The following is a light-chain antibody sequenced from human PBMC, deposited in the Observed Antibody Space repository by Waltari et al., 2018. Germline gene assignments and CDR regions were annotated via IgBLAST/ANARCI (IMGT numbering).Light chain of an antibody. CDR3: QVWDSGSDHYV. V-gene: IGLV3-21*02. Sequence: SYVLTQPPSVSVAPGQTARISCDGNNIGSKNVHWYQQKPGQAPVLVVYEDGDRPSGLPVRFTGSNSGNPATLTISRVDAGYEADYYCQVWDSGSDHYVFGTVTKVTVL. CDR2: EDG. J-gene: IGLJ1*01. CDR1: NIGSKN.